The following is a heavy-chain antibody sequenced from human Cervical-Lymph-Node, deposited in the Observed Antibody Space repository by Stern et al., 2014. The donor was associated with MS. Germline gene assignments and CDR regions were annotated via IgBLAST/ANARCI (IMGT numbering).Heavy chain of an antibody. CDR2: IMPILGTS. D-gene: IGHD1-26*01. V-gene: IGHV1-69*01. CDR1: GGTLISYP. Sequence: VQLESGAEVKKPGSSVKVSCQASGGTLISYPISWVRQAPGQGLEWLGGIMPILGTSNYAHKFQGRVTITADESTTTIYMELRSLKSEDTAVYYCARHLGSHESGWFDPWGQGTLVTVSS. J-gene: IGHJ5*02. CDR3: ARHLGSHESGWFDP.